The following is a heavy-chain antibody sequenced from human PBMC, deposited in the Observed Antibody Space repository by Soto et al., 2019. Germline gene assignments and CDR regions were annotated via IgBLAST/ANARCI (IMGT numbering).Heavy chain of an antibody. J-gene: IGHJ4*02. CDR3: STDKRDSSSWYRDY. CDR1: GFTFSNAW. Sequence: GGSLRLSCAASGFTFSNAWMSWVRQAPGKGLEWVGRIKSKTDGGTTDYAAPVKGRFTISRDDSKNTLYLQMNSLKTEDTAVYYCSTDKRDSSSWYRDYRGQRTPVTVSS. V-gene: IGHV3-15*01. D-gene: IGHD6-13*01. CDR2: IKSKTDGGTT.